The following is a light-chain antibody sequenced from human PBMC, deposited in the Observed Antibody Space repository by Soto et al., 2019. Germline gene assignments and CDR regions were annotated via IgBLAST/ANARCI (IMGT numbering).Light chain of an antibody. CDR2: WAS. V-gene: IGKV4-1*01. CDR1: QSVLYSSNNKNY. J-gene: IGKJ1*01. Sequence: DIVMTQSPDSLAVSLGERATINCKSSQSVLYSSNNKNYLAWYQQKPGQPPKLLIYWASTRESGVPDRFSGSGCGADFPPTISSLHAEDVAVYYCQQYFPPWTFGQGTKVEIK. CDR3: QQYFPPWT.